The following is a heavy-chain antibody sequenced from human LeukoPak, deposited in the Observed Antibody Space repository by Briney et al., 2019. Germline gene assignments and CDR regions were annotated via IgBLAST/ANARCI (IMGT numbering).Heavy chain of an antibody. V-gene: IGHV4-31*03. CDR1: GGSISSGGYY. CDR2: IYYSGST. J-gene: IGHJ4*02. CDR3: AREESGGSALDY. D-gene: IGHD2-15*01. Sequence: PSETLPLTCTVSGGSISSGGYYWSWIRQHPGKGLEWIGYIYYSGSTYYNPSLKSRVTISVDTSKNQFSLRLSSVTAADTAVYYCAREESGGSALDYWGQGTLVTVSS.